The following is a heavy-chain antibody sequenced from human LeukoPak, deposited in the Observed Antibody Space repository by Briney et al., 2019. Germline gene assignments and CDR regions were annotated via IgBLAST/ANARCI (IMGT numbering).Heavy chain of an antibody. D-gene: IGHD2-2*01. CDR1: GYTFTGYY. J-gene: IGHJ5*02. V-gene: IGHV1-18*04. CDR3: AREGCSSTSCLPAP. Sequence: ASVKVSCKASGYTFTGYYMHWVRQAPGQGLEWMGWISAYNGNTNYAQKLQGRVTMTTDTSTSTAYMELRSLRSDDTAVYYCAREGCSSTSCLPAPWGQGTLVTVSS. CDR2: ISAYNGNT.